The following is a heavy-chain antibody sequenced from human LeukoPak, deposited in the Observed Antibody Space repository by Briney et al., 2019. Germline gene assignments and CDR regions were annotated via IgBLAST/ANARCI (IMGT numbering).Heavy chain of an antibody. V-gene: IGHV6-1*01. J-gene: IGHJ4*02. CDR3: ARGWNYIDS. CDR2: TYYRSQWYN. Sequence: SQTLSLTCAISGDSVSSSSATWSWIRQSPSSGLECLGRTYYRSQWYNDYAVSVRSRITINPDTSKNQFSLHLNSVTPEGTAVYYCARGWNYIDSWGQGTLVTVSS. D-gene: IGHD1-1*01. CDR1: GDSVSSSSAT.